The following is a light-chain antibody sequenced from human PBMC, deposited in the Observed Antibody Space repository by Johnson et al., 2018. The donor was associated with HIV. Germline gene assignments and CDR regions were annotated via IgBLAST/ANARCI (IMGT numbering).Light chain of an antibody. J-gene: IGLJ1*01. Sequence: QSVLTQAPSASGTPGQRVTISCSGSSSNIGSNTVNWYQQLPGTAPKLLIYENNKRPSGIPDRFSGSKSGTSATLGITGLQTGDEADYYCGTWDSSLSAGGVFGTGTKVTVL. V-gene: IGLV1-51*02. CDR2: ENN. CDR3: GTWDSSLSAGGV. CDR1: SSNIGSNT.